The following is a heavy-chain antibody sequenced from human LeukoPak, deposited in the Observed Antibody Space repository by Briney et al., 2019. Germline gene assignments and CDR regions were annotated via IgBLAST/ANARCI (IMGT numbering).Heavy chain of an antibody. V-gene: IGHV1-69*13. D-gene: IGHD1-26*01. CDR3: ARDNKWELFALDY. Sequence: SVKVSCKASGYTFTSYGISWVRQAPGQGLEWMGGIIPIFGTPKYAQKFQGRVTITADESTSTAYMELSSLTSEDTAVYYCARDNKWELFALDYWGQGTLVTVSS. CDR1: GYTFTSYG. CDR2: IIPIFGTP. J-gene: IGHJ4*02.